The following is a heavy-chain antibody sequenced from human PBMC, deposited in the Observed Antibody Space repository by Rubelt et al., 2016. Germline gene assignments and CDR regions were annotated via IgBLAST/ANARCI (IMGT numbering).Heavy chain of an antibody. D-gene: IGHD3-10*01. CDR3: ARGAFDSGSLYDY. CDR2: VYYSGST. J-gene: IGHJ4*02. CDR1: GGSISSYY. V-gene: IGHV4-59*01. Sequence: QVQLQESGPGLVKPSETLSLTCTVSGGSISSYYWSWIRQPPGKGLEWLGYVYYSGSTNYNPFLKSRVTISVDTSKNQISLRLRSVAAADTAVYYCARGAFDSGSLYDYWGQGALVTVSS.